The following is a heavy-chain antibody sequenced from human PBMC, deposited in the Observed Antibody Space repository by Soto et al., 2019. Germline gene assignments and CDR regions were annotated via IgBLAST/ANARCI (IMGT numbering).Heavy chain of an antibody. D-gene: IGHD6-13*01. J-gene: IGHJ6*02. V-gene: IGHV3-7*01. CDR3: ARIASAGRGWDV. CDR2: IKQAGSEK. Sequence: EVQLVESGGGLVQPGGSLRLSCAASGFTFSNYWMSWVRQAPGKGLEWVGNIKQAGSEKNYVDSVKGRFTISRDNAKNGLFQQMNSLRAEDTAVYYCARIASAGRGWDVWGQGTTVIVSS. CDR1: GFTFSNYW.